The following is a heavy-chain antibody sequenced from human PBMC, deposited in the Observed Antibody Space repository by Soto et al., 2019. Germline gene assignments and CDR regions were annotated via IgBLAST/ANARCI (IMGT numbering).Heavy chain of an antibody. CDR3: ARASRSSGPYYYGMDV. CDR2: IYYSGST. D-gene: IGHD3-22*01. Sequence: PSETLSLTCTVSGGSISSGGYYWSWIRQHPGKGLEWIGYIYYSGSTYYNPSLKSRVTISVDTSKNQFSLKLSSVTAADTAVYYCARASRSSGPYYYGMDVWGQGTTVTVSS. J-gene: IGHJ6*02. CDR1: GGSISSGGYY. V-gene: IGHV4-31*03.